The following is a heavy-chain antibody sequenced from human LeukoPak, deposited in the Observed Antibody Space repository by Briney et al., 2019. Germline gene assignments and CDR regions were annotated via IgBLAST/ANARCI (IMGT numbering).Heavy chain of an antibody. Sequence: SETLSLTCTVSGYSISSGYYWGWIRQPPGKGLEWIGYISYTGSTNYNPSLKSRVTISVDTSKNQFSLKLSSVTAADTAVYYCARGWIQLWSYWGQGTLVTVSS. CDR1: GYSISSGYY. CDR3: ARGWIQLWSY. V-gene: IGHV4-61*01. J-gene: IGHJ4*02. CDR2: ISYTGST. D-gene: IGHD5-18*01.